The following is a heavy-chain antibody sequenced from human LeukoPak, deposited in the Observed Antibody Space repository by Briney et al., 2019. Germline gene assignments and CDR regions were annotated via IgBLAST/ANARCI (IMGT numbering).Heavy chain of an antibody. D-gene: IGHD1-26*01. V-gene: IGHV1-69*13. CDR2: IIPIFGTA. CDR1: GGTFSSYA. CDR3: ARAEYSGSYYYYYYGMDV. Sequence: GASVKVSCKASGGTFSSYAISWVRQAPGQGLEWMGGIIPIFGTANYAQKFQGRVTITADESTSTAYMGLSSLRSEDTAVYYCARAEYSGSYYYYYYGMDVWGQGTTVTVSS. J-gene: IGHJ6*02.